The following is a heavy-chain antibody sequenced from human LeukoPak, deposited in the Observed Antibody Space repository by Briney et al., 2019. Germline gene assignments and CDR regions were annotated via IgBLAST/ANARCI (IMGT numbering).Heavy chain of an antibody. J-gene: IGHJ4*02. Sequence: SRTLSLTCAISGDSVSSNSAAWDWIRQSPSRGLEWLGRTYYRSKWYNDYAVSVKSRITINPDTSKNQFSLQLNSVTPEDTAVYYCARGGRIVGATTFDYWGQGTLVTVSS. V-gene: IGHV6-1*01. D-gene: IGHD1-26*01. CDR2: TYYRSKWYN. CDR3: ARGGRIVGATTFDY. CDR1: GDSVSSNSAA.